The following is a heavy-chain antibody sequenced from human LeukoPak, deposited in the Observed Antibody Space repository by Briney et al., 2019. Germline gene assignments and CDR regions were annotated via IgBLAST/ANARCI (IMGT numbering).Heavy chain of an antibody. CDR1: GGSISSYY. Sequence: PSETLSLTCAVSGGSISSYYWSWIRQPPGKGLEWIGYIYYSGSTNYNPSLESRVTISVDTSKNQFSLKLSSVTAADTAVYYCARRDSFLDYWGQGTLVTVSS. V-gene: IGHV4-59*08. CDR3: ARRDSFLDY. D-gene: IGHD5-18*01. CDR2: IYYSGST. J-gene: IGHJ4*02.